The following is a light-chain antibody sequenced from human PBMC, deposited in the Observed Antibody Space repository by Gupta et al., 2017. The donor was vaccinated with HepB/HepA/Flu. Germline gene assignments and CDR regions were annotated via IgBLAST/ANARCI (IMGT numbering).Light chain of an antibody. V-gene: IGKV4-1*01. CDR3: QHRYVSPFS. CDR2: WAS. Sequence: DMVTPQSPYFLAVSLGWTATVNCKSSQSVLYSTNKRNYIAWYQKKPGQAPKLLISWASTRQSGVPARFIASGSGTDFTLTISSLQADDFAVYYCQHRYVSPFSFGHGTKVEIK. CDR1: QSVLYSTNKRNY. J-gene: IGKJ1*01.